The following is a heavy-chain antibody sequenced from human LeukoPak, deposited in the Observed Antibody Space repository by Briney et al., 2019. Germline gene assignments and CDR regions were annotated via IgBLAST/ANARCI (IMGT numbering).Heavy chain of an antibody. V-gene: IGHV1-18*01. CDR1: GYTFTSYG. D-gene: IGHD6-13*01. Sequence: GASVKVSRKASGYTFTSYGISWVRQASGQGLEWMGWISAYNGNTYYAQKLQGRVTMTTDTSTSAAYMELRSLRSDDTAVYYCARELVAAAATGRYYYYYGMDVWGQGTTVTVSS. CDR3: ARELVAAAATGRYYYYYGMDV. CDR2: ISAYNGNT. J-gene: IGHJ6*02.